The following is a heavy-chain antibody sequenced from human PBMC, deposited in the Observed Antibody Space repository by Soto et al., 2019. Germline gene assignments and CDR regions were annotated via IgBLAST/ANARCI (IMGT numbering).Heavy chain of an antibody. Sequence: GGSLRLSCSASGFTFRKYNMSWIRQAPGKGLEWVSYISSSSSYTNYADSVKGRFTISRDNAKNSLYLQMNSLRAEDTAVYYCARKATVTTDDAFDIWGRGTMVTVSS. CDR2: ISSSSSYT. D-gene: IGHD4-17*01. CDR1: GFTFRKYN. J-gene: IGHJ3*02. CDR3: ARKATVTTDDAFDI. V-gene: IGHV3-11*06.